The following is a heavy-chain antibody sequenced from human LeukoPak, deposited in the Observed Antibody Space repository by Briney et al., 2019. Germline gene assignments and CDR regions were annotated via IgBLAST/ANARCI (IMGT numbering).Heavy chain of an antibody. V-gene: IGHV1-18*01. CDR1: GYTFTSYG. J-gene: IGHJ6*03. CDR3: ARAEGLRAAGGGYYYYYMDV. CDR2: ISAYNGNT. Sequence: ASVKVSCKASGYTFTSYGISWVRQAPGQGLEWMGWISAYNGNTNYAQKLQGRVTMTTDTSTSTAYMELRSLRSDDTAVYYCARAEGLRAAGGGYYYYYMDVWGKGTTVTVSS. D-gene: IGHD6-13*01.